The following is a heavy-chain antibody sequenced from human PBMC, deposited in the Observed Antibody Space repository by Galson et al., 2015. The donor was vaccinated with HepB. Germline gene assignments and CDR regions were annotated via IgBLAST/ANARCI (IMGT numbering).Heavy chain of an antibody. V-gene: IGHV3-20*04. CDR1: GFTFDDYG. D-gene: IGHD2-2*01. J-gene: IGHJ4*02. CDR3: AREGGYCSSTSCYLVDY. Sequence: SLRLSCADSGFTFDDYGMSWVRQAPGKGLEWVSGINWNGGSTGYADSVKGRFTISRDNAKNSLYLQMNSLRAEDTALYYCAREGGYCSSTSCYLVDYWGQGTLVTVSS. CDR2: INWNGGST.